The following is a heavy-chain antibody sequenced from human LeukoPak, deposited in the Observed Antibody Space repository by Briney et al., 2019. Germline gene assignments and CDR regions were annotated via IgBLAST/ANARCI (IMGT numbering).Heavy chain of an antibody. V-gene: IGHV3-48*03. CDR3: ARAVSYYYGSGSYYIDYHYYMDV. D-gene: IGHD3-10*01. Sequence: GGSLRLSCAASGFTFSSYEMNWVRQAPGKGLEWGSYISSSGSTIYYADSVKGRFTISRDNAKNSLYLQMNSLRAEDTAVYYCARAVSYYYGSGSYYIDYHYYMDVWGKGTTVTISS. J-gene: IGHJ6*03. CDR2: ISSSGSTI. CDR1: GFTFSSYE.